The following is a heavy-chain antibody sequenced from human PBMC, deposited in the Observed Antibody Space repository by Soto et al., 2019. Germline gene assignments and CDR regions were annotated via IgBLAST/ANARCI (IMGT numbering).Heavy chain of an antibody. J-gene: IGHJ4*02. D-gene: IGHD4-17*01. CDR1: GFSISSGHY. V-gene: IGHV4-38-2*01. CDR3: ENHFYGDYVVDC. CDR2: THHSGDT. Sequence: SETLSLTCAVSGFSISSGHYWGWMRQTPGKGLEWIGSTHHSGDTYYSTSLKSRVTISVDTSKNQVSLKLRSVTAADTALYYCENHFYGDYVVDCWGQGTLVTVSS.